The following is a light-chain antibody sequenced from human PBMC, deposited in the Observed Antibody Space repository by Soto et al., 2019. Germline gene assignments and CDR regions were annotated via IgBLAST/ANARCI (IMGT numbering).Light chain of an antibody. CDR3: QQYFHWRS. J-gene: IGKJ1*01. V-gene: IGKV3-15*01. Sequence: EIVMTQSPATLSVSPGEGATLSCRASESVNSNLAWFQQKPGQPPKLLISGASTRAAVVPPRFSGSGSGTEFTFTISSLQSEDFAVYHCQQYFHWRSFGQGTKV. CDR2: GAS. CDR1: ESVNSN.